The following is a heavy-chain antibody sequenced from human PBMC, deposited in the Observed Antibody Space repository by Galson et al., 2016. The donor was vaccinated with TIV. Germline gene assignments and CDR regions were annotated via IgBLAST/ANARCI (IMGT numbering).Heavy chain of an antibody. Sequence: SLRLSCAASGFTFSSYGLHWVRQAPGKGLEWVAVVWYEETNKFYADSVNGRFTISRDNSKNTVYLQMNSLRAEDTAVYYCARDRMWEEVLGAFNIWGQGTVVTVSS. CDR2: VWYEETNK. CDR1: GFTFSSYG. D-gene: IGHD1-26*01. J-gene: IGHJ3*02. CDR3: ARDRMWEEVLGAFNI. V-gene: IGHV3-33*01.